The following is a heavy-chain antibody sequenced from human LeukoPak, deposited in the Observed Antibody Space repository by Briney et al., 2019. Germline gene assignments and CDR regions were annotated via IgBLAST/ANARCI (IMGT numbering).Heavy chain of an antibody. CDR3: ARGTVVVVAATVAFDI. D-gene: IGHD2-15*01. J-gene: IGHJ3*02. V-gene: IGHV3-30*02. CDR2: VRHDGSDK. Sequence: PGGSLRLSCAASGFTFSSSGMHWVRQAPGQGLEWVAFVRHDGSDKYYADSVKGRFTISRDNAKNSLYLQMNSLRAEDTAVYYCARGTVVVVAATVAFDIWGQGTMVTVSS. CDR1: GFTFSSSG.